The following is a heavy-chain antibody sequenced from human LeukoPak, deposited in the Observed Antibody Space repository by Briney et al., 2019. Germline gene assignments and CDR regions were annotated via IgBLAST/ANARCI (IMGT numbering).Heavy chain of an antibody. CDR2: ISTSGSTT. Sequence: KPGGSLRLSCEASRFEFRGSFMSWIRQAPGKGLEWVSYISTSGSTTFDADSVKGRFTISRDNAKNSLYLQMNSLRVEDTAVYYCAREGVTGAFFVWGQGTLVTVSS. CDR3: AREGVTGAFFV. D-gene: IGHD2-21*02. CDR1: RFEFRGSF. V-gene: IGHV3-11*04. J-gene: IGHJ4*02.